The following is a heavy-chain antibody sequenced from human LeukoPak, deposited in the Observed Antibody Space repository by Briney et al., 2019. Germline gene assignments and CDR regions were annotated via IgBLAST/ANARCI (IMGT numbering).Heavy chain of an antibody. J-gene: IGHJ5*02. D-gene: IGHD6-13*01. CDR1: GGSFSGYY. CDR2: IYYSGST. V-gene: IGHV4-59*01. CDR3: AREKEAAAGTNWFDP. Sequence: SETLSLTCAVYGGSFSGYYWSWIRQPPGKGLEWIGYIYYSGSTNYNPSLKSRVTISVDTSKNQFSLKLSSVTAADTAVYYCAREKEAAAGTNWFDPWGQGTLVTVSS.